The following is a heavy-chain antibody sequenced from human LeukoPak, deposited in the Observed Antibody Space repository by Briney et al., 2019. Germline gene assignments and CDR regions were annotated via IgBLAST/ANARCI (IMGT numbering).Heavy chain of an antibody. CDR2: MYSSGTT. Sequence: PSETLSLTCTVSGDSISSYYWSWIRQPAGKGLEWIGRMYSSGTTHYSPSLKSRITMSVDTSKNQFSLRLSSVTAADTAVYYCARALQPGVYAFDIWGQGTMVTVSS. CDR1: GDSISSYY. CDR3: ARALQPGVYAFDI. D-gene: IGHD6-13*01. J-gene: IGHJ3*02. V-gene: IGHV4-4*07.